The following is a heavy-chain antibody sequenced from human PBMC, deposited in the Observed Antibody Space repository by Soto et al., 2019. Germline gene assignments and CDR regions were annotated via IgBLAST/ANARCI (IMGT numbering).Heavy chain of an antibody. J-gene: IGHJ3*02. CDR1: GGTFSSYA. D-gene: IGHD2-15*01. CDR3: ARAKDIGRPNAFDI. Sequence: SVKVSCKASGGTFSSYAISWVRQAPGQGLEWMGGIIPIFGTANYAQKFQGRVTITADESTSTAYMELSSLRSEDTAVYYCARAKDIGRPNAFDIWGQGTMVTVSS. V-gene: IGHV1-69*13. CDR2: IIPIFGTA.